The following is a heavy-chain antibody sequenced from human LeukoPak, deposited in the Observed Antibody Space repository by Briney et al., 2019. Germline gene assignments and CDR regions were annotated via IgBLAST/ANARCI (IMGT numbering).Heavy chain of an antibody. CDR1: GFTFSVFW. Sequence: GGSLRLSCVDSGFTFSVFWMGWVRQAPGKGLEWVATIKEDGSEKYYVDSVKGRFTISRDNAKNSLYLQMNSLRGEDTAVYYCVKAAYGDYAGGDYWGQGTLVTVSS. CDR2: IKEDGSEK. V-gene: IGHV3-7*05. CDR3: VKAAYGDYAGGDY. J-gene: IGHJ4*02. D-gene: IGHD4-17*01.